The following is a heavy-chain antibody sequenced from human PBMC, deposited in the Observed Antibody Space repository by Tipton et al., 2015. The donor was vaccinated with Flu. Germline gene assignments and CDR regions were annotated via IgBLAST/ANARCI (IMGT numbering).Heavy chain of an antibody. D-gene: IGHD6-13*01. CDR3: ARAAAAALDY. J-gene: IGHJ4*02. CDR2: VYFSGSA. Sequence: GLVKPSETLSLTCIVSGDSISSSSYYWGWIRQPPGKGLEWIGTVYFSGSAYYSPSLESRATISIDTSKNHFSLNLSSMTAADTAVYFCARAAAAALDYWGQGTLVTVSP. V-gene: IGHV4-39*02. CDR1: GDSISSSSYY.